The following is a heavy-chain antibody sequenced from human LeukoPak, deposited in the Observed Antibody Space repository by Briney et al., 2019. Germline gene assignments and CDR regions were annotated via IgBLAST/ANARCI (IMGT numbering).Heavy chain of an antibody. CDR3: ARALPRWLRFDY. V-gene: IGHV3-11*04. Sequence: GGSLRLPCAASGFTFSDYYMSWIRQAPGKGLEWVSYISSSGSTIYYADSVKGRFTISRDNAKNSLYLQMNSLRAEDTAVYYCARALPRWLRFDYWGQGTLVTVSS. CDR2: ISSSGSTI. CDR1: GFTFSDYY. D-gene: IGHD5-12*01. J-gene: IGHJ4*02.